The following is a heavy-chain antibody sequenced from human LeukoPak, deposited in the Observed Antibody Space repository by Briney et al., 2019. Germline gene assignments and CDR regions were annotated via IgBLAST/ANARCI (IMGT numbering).Heavy chain of an antibody. CDR1: GFTFSTYW. Sequence: GSLRLSCAASGFTFSTYWMSWVRQAPGKGLECVAKRKQDGSEKYYVDSVKGRFTISRDNAKNSPYLQMNSLRAEDTAVYYCARDHPSKYSGSWYYFDYWGQGTLVTVSS. CDR3: ARDHPSKYSGSWYYFDY. CDR2: RKQDGSEK. V-gene: IGHV3-7*01. D-gene: IGHD6-13*01. J-gene: IGHJ4*02.